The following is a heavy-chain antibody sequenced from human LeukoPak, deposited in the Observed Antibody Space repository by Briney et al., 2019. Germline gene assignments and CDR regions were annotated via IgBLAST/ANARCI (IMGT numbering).Heavy chain of an antibody. CDR1: GFTFSSYE. V-gene: IGHV3-48*03. Sequence: PGGSLRLSCAASGFTFSSYEMNWVRQAPGKGQEWVSYISSSGSTIYYADSVKGRFTISRDNAKNSLYLQMNSLRAEDTAVYYCAGFWGELHYWGQGTLVTVSS. CDR3: AGFWGELHY. D-gene: IGHD1-26*01. CDR2: ISSSGSTI. J-gene: IGHJ4*02.